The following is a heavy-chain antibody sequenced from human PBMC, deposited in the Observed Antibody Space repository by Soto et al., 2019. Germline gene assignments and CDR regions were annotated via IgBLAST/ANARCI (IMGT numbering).Heavy chain of an antibody. J-gene: IGHJ6*02. D-gene: IGHD1-7*01. CDR2: ISGSGGST. V-gene: IGHV3-23*01. CDR1: GFTFSSYS. CDR3: LMELGPRGMDV. Sequence: PGGSLRLSCAASGFTFSSYSMSWVRQNTGKGLEWVSAISGSGGSTYYADSVKGRFTISRDNSKNTLYLQMNSLRAEDTAVYYCLMELGPRGMDVWGQGTTVTVSS.